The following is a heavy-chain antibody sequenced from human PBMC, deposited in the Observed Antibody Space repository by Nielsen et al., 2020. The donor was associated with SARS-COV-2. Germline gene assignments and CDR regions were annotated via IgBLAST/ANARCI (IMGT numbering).Heavy chain of an antibody. Sequence: ASVKVSCKASGYTFTSYYMHWVRQAPGQGLEWMGIINPRGGSTSYAQKFQGRVTMTRDTSMSTVYMELSSLRSEDTAVYYCAREHFVGGLGIVVVISTILDYWGQGTLVTVSS. CDR2: INPRGGST. CDR3: AREHFVGGLGIVVVISTILDY. J-gene: IGHJ4*02. D-gene: IGHD3-22*01. CDR1: GYTFTSYY. V-gene: IGHV1-46*01.